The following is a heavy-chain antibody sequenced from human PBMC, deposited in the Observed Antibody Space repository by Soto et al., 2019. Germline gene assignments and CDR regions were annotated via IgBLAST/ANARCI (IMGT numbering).Heavy chain of an antibody. V-gene: IGHV1-58*01. Sequence: ASVKVSCKASGFTFTSSAFQWVRQARGQRLEWIGWIAVGSGYTNYAQRFQDRATLTRDMSTATTYMELSRLTSEDTAIYYCAADATAWQQMVPSDYWGQGTLVTVSS. CDR1: GFTFTSSA. CDR3: AADATAWQQMVPSDY. D-gene: IGHD2-8*01. J-gene: IGHJ4*02. CDR2: IAVGSGYT.